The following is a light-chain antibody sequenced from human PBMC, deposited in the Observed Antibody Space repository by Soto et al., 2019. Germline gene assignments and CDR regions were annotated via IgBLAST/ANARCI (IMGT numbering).Light chain of an antibody. CDR3: LHDYNYPLT. CDR2: GVS. V-gene: IGKV1-6*01. Sequence: IQMAQSPSSLSASVGDRVTITCGASQGIRDDLGWYQQKPGKAPKLVIYGVSHLQSGVPSRFSGSGFGTDFSLTISSLQPEDSATYYCLHDYNYPLTFGGGTKVDIK. J-gene: IGKJ4*01. CDR1: QGIRDD.